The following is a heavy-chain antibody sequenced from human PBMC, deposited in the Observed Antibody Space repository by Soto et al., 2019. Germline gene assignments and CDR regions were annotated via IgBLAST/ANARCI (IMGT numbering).Heavy chain of an antibody. CDR3: ARDRSIAVADPYNWFDP. J-gene: IGHJ5*02. CDR1: GYTFTIYG. D-gene: IGHD6-19*01. CDR2: ISAYNGNT. Sequence: ASVKVSCKASGYTFTIYGISWVRQAPGPGLEWMGWISAYNGNTNYAQKLQGRVTMTTDTSTSTAYMELRSLRSDDTAVYYCARDRSIAVADPYNWFDPWGQGTLVTVSS. V-gene: IGHV1-18*04.